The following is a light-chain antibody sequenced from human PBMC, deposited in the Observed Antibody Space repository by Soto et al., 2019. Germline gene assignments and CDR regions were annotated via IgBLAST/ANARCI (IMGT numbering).Light chain of an antibody. CDR1: SSDVGDYNY. CDR2: EVS. J-gene: IGLJ3*02. Sequence: QSALTQPASVSGSPGQSITHSCTGTSSDVGDYNYVSWYQQHPGKAPRLIIYEVSYRPSGVSNRFSGSKSGNTASLTISGLQAEDEADYYCSSYASSSTWVFGGGTKLTVL. CDR3: SSYASSSTWV. V-gene: IGLV2-14*01.